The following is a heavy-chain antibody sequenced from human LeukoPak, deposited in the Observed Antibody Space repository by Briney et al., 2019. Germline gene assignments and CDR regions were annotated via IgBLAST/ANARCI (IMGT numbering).Heavy chain of an antibody. D-gene: IGHD1-26*01. J-gene: IGHJ5*02. Sequence: SETLSLTCTVSGGSISSGSYYWSWIRQPAGKGLEWIGRIYTSGSTNYNPSLKSRVTISVDTSKNQFSLKLSSVTAADTAVYYCARGTLVGATAWFAPWGQGTLVTVSS. CDR3: ARGTLVGATAWFAP. CDR1: GGSISSGSYY. CDR2: IYTSGST. V-gene: IGHV4-61*02.